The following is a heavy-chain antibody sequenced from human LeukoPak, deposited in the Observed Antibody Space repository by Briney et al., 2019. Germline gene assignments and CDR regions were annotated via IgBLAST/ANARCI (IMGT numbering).Heavy chain of an antibody. CDR2: ISYDGSNK. Sequence: GGSLRLSCAASGFTFSSYGMHWVHQAPGKGLEWVAVISYDGSNKYYADSVKGRFTISRDNSKNTLYLQMNSLRAEDTAVYYCARAPTGDYGDYLFGEDYFDYWGQGTLVTVSS. CDR1: GFTFSSYG. D-gene: IGHD4-17*01. J-gene: IGHJ4*02. CDR3: ARAPTGDYGDYLFGEDYFDY. V-gene: IGHV3-30*03.